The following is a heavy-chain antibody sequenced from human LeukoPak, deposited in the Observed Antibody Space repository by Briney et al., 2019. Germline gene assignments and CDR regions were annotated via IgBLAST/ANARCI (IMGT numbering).Heavy chain of an antibody. Sequence: GGSLRLSCAASGFTSSNAWMSWVRQAPGKGLEWVSAISGSGGSTYYADSVKGRFTISRDNSKNTLYLQMNSLRAEDTAVYYCAKGSITIFGVVTVFDYWGQGTLVPVSP. J-gene: IGHJ4*02. D-gene: IGHD3-3*01. V-gene: IGHV3-23*01. CDR2: ISGSGGST. CDR1: GFTSSNAW. CDR3: AKGSITIFGVVTVFDY.